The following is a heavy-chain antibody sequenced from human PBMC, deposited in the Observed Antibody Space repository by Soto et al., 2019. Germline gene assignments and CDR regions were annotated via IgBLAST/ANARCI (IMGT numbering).Heavy chain of an antibody. J-gene: IGHJ4*02. V-gene: IGHV3-23*01. CDR1: GFTFSSYA. D-gene: IGHD3-3*01. Sequence: EVQLLESGGGLVQPGGSLRLSCTASGFTFSSYAMSWVRQAPGKGLEWVSCISGSGGSTYYADSVKGRSTISRDNSKYTLYLQMNRLRAEDTAVYYCAKVSYHDISSGYWDLDSWGQGALVTVSS. CDR2: ISGSGGST. CDR3: AKVSYHDISSGYWDLDS.